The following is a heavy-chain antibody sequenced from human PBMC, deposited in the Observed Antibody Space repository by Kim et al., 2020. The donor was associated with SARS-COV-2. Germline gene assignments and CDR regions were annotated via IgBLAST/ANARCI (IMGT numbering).Heavy chain of an antibody. Sequence: SETLSLTCTVSGVSISSGGYYWSWIRQHPGKGLEWIGYIYYSGSTYDNPSLKSRVTISVDTSKNQFLLKLSTVTAADTAVYYCASGWFGELPNDAFDIWGQGTMVTVSS. V-gene: IGHV4-31*03. CDR3: ASGWFGELPNDAFDI. CDR2: IYYSGST. J-gene: IGHJ3*02. CDR1: GVSISSGGYY. D-gene: IGHD3-10*01.